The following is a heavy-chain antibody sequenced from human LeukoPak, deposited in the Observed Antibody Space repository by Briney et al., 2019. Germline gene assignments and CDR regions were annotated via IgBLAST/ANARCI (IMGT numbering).Heavy chain of an antibody. CDR3: ATAGGDGSRVGFDP. Sequence: GGSLRLSCADSGFTFSRYWMHWVRQTPGKGLVWVSCISADGSVTRYADSVKGRFTISRDNTKSTLYLQMHSLRAEDTAVYYCATAGGDGSRVGFDPWGQGTLVTVSS. D-gene: IGHD2-15*01. J-gene: IGHJ5*02. CDR1: GFTFSRYW. CDR2: ISADGSVT. V-gene: IGHV3-74*01.